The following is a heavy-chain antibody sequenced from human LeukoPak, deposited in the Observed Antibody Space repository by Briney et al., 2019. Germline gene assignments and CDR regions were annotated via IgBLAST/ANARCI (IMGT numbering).Heavy chain of an antibody. CDR2: IKKDGSEK. D-gene: IGHD2-2*01. Sequence: GGSLRLSCVASGFTSSAFWMSWVRRPPGKGLEWVANIKKDGSEKEYVDSVKGRFSIFRDNAKNSVYLQMNSLRAEDTAVYYCATFAGVVPGVSLLWGKGTTVIVSS. J-gene: IGHJ6*04. CDR1: GFTSSAFW. V-gene: IGHV3-7*01. CDR3: ATFAGVVPGVSLL.